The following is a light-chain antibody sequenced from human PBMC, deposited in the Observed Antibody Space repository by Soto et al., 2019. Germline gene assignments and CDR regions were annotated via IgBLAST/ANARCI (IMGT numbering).Light chain of an antibody. CDR2: DAV. J-gene: IGKJ4*01. V-gene: IGKV3-11*01. CDR3: QQRINWPLT. CDR1: QSVSSY. Sequence: ETVLTQSPATLSLSPGERATLSCRASQSVSSYLAWYQQKPGQAPRLLIYDAVNRATGIPARFSGSGSGTDFTLTIGSLEPEDSGVYYCQQRINWPLTFGGGTKVDI.